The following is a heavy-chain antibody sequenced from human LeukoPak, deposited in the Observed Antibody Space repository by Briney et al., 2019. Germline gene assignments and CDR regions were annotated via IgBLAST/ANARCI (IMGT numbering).Heavy chain of an antibody. J-gene: IGHJ4*02. CDR1: GFTFSSYG. Sequence: PGGSLRLSCAASGFTFSSYGMHWVRQAPGKGLEWVAFIRYDGSNKYYADSVKGRFTISRDNSKNTLYLQMNSLRAEDTAVYYCARAKFSGSYYLNSFDYWGQGTLVTVSS. D-gene: IGHD1-26*01. V-gene: IGHV3-30*02. CDR2: IRYDGSNK. CDR3: ARAKFSGSYYLNSFDY.